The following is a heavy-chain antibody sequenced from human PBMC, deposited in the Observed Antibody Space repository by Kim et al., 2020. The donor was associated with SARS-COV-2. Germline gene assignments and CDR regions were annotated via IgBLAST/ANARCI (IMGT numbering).Heavy chain of an antibody. CDR1: GYSFTSYW. D-gene: IGHD6-19*01. V-gene: IGHV5-51*01. J-gene: IGHJ4*02. Sequence: GESLQISCKGSGYSFTSYWIGCVRQMPGKGLEWMGIIYPGDSDTRYSPSFQGQVTISADKSISTAYLQWSSLKASDTAMYYCARQRFPGYSSGWYYFDYWGQGTLVTVSS. CDR2: IYPGDSDT. CDR3: ARQRFPGYSSGWYYFDY.